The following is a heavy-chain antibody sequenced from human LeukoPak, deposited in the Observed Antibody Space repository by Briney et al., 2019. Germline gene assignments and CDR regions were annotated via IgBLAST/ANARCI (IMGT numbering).Heavy chain of an antibody. D-gene: IGHD3-22*01. J-gene: IGHJ4*02. Sequence: GGSLRLSCAASGFTVSSTYMTWVRQAPGKGLEWGSVIYSGGSTYYADSVKGRFTISRDNSKNTLDLQMNSLRAEDTAVYYCARGPYYYDRSGYFDDWGQGTLVTVSS. V-gene: IGHV3-53*01. CDR3: ARGPYYYDRSGYFDD. CDR1: GFTVSSTY. CDR2: IYSGGST.